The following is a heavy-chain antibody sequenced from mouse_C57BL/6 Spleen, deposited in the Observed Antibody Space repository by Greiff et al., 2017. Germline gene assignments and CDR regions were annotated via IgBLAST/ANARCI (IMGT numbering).Heavy chain of an antibody. J-gene: IGHJ4*01. Sequence: QVHVKQSGAELARPGASVKLSCKASGYTFTSYGISWVKQRTGQGLEWIGEIYPRSGNTYYNEKFKGKATLTADKSSSTAYMELRSLTSEDSAVYFCARWDYDGYYAMDYWGQGTSVTVSS. CDR1: GYTFTSYG. CDR2: IYPRSGNT. CDR3: ARWDYDGYYAMDY. D-gene: IGHD2-4*01. V-gene: IGHV1-81*01.